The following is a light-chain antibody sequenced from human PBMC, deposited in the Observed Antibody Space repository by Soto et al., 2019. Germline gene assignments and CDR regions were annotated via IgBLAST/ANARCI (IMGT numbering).Light chain of an antibody. J-gene: IGLJ1*01. V-gene: IGLV2-8*01. Sequence: QSALTQPPSASGSPGQSVTISCTGTSSDVGGYNYVSWYQQHPGKAPKLMIYEVSKRPSGVPDRFSGSKSGNTASLTVSALQPEDEADYYCSSYAGSNKSVFGTGTKLTVL. CDR2: EVS. CDR1: SSDVGGYNY. CDR3: SSYAGSNKSV.